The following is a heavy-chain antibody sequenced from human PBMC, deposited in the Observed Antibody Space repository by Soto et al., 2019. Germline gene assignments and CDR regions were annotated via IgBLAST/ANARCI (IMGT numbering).Heavy chain of an antibody. Sequence: QITLKESGPTLVKPTQTLTLTCTFSGFSLTTQGVHVGWIRQPPGKALEWLALIYWDDNEVYSPSLKTRLTITKATSKSQVVLTLANVDPVDTATYYCVYRDFGDYFFQFWGQGILVNVSS. CDR2: IYWDDNE. D-gene: IGHD4-17*01. V-gene: IGHV2-5*02. CDR1: GFSLTTQGVH. CDR3: VYRDFGDYFFQF. J-gene: IGHJ4*02.